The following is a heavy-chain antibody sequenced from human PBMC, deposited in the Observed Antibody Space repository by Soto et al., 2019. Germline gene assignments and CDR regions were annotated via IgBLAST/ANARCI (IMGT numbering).Heavy chain of an antibody. Sequence: ASVKVSCKASGYTFNNYGITWVRQAPGQGLEWLGWISVYNGNKNYAKKVQGRVSMTVDTSTSTAHMELRSLQSDDTAVYFCARVAITLIRGLKVDFYSMDVWGQGTTVTVSS. CDR3: ARVAITLIRGLKVDFYSMDV. CDR2: ISVYNGNK. J-gene: IGHJ6*02. V-gene: IGHV1-18*01. D-gene: IGHD3-10*01. CDR1: GYTFNNYG.